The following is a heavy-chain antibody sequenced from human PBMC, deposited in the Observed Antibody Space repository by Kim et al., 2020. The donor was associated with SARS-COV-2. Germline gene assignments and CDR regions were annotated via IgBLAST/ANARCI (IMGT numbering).Heavy chain of an antibody. J-gene: IGHJ6*02. D-gene: IGHD3-22*01. CDR3: TIVGVSDDSSGDYYYYGMDV. Sequence: GGSLRLSCVASGFTFRNARMSWVRQAPGKGLEWVGRIKSKTDGGTTDYAAPVKGRFTISRDDSKNTLYVQMNSLKTEDTAVYYCTIVGVSDDSSGDYYYYGMDVWGQGTTVTVSS. CDR1: GFTFRNAR. V-gene: IGHV3-15*01. CDR2: IKSKTDGGTT.